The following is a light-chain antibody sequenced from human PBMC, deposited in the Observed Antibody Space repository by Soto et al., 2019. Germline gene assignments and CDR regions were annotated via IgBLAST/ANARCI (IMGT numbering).Light chain of an antibody. CDR2: DAY. V-gene: IGKV3-11*01. CDR1: QSVSSY. J-gene: IGKJ5*01. Sequence: IVLTQSAANLALSPGERATLACRASQSVSSYLAWYQQKPGQAPRLLIYDAYNRATGIPPRFSGSGSGTDFTLTISSLEPEDSAVYYCQQRHMWPITFGQGTRLEIK. CDR3: QQRHMWPIT.